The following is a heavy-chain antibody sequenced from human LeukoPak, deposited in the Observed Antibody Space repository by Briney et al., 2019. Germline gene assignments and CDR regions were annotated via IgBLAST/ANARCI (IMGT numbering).Heavy chain of an antibody. CDR3: AKAAAAGTDYYYYMDV. V-gene: IGHV3-9*01. D-gene: IGHD6-13*01. CDR1: GFTFDDYA. Sequence: PGRSLRLSCAASGFTFDDYAMHWVRQAPGKGLEWVSGISWNSGSIGYADSVKGRFTISRDNAKNSLYLQMNSLRAEDTALYYCAKAAAAGTDYYYYMDVWGKGTTVTISS. J-gene: IGHJ6*03. CDR2: ISWNSGSI.